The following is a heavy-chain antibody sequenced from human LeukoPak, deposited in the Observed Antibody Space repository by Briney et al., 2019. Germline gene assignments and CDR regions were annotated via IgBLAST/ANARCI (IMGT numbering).Heavy chain of an antibody. D-gene: IGHD3-10*01. V-gene: IGHV3-48*02. CDR1: GFTFSSYS. J-gene: IGHJ4*02. CDR3: ARDRSPDY. Sequence: GGSLRLSCAASGFTFSSYSMTWVRQAPGKGLEWVSYISSSSSTIYYADSVKGRFTISRDNAKNSLYPQMNSLRDEDTAVYYCARDRSPDYWGQGTLVTVSS. CDR2: ISSSSSTI.